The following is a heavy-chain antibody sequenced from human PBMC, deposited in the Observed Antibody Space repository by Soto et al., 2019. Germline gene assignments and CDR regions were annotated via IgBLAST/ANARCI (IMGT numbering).Heavy chain of an antibody. Sequence: EVQVVESGGGLVQPGGSLGISCAASGSTLGGNSMNWVAQAPGKGREWISYISSSSSTIYADSVKGRFTISRDNAKNSLYLQMNSLRDEDTAVYYCARVIWSGHLTSDLWGQGTLVTVSS. CDR3: ARVIWSGHLTSDL. D-gene: IGHD3-3*01. J-gene: IGHJ5*02. CDR1: GSTLGGNS. CDR2: ISSSSSTI. V-gene: IGHV3-48*02.